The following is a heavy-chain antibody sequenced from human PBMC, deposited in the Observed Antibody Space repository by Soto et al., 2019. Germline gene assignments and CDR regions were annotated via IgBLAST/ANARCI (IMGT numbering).Heavy chain of an antibody. D-gene: IGHD2-2*01. CDR3: AGKRLVPSAMGMDY. J-gene: IGHJ4*02. Sequence: QVQLQESGPGLVKPSQTLSLTCTVSGGSISSGGYYWSWIRQHPGKGLEWIGYIYYSGSTYYNPPRKIRVTRAVDTSKNQFSLKLRSVTDADTAEYYCAGKRLVPSAMGMDYWGQGTLVTVSS. CDR2: IYYSGST. CDR1: GGSISSGGYY. V-gene: IGHV4-31*03.